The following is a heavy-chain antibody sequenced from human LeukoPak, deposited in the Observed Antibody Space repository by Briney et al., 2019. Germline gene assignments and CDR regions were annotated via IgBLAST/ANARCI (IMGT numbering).Heavy chain of an antibody. Sequence: SETLSLTCTVSGYSISSGYYWGWIRQPPGKGLEWIGSIYHSGSTYYNPSLKSRVTISVDTSKNQFSLKLSSVTAADTAVYYCARQDNWFDPWGQGTLVTVSS. CDR3: ARQDNWFDP. J-gene: IGHJ5*02. V-gene: IGHV4-38-2*02. CDR2: IYHSGST. CDR1: GYSISSGYY.